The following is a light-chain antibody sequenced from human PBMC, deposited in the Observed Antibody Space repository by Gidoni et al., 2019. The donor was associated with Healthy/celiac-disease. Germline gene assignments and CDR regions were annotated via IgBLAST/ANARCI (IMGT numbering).Light chain of an antibody. V-gene: IGKV3-20*01. Sequence: DIVLTKSTGTLSLSPGERATLSCRASQSVSSSYLAWYPQKPGQATMLLIYGSSSRATGIPDRFIGSGFGTDFTLTISRLEPEDFAVYYCQHYGSSPWTFGQGTKVEIK. J-gene: IGKJ1*01. CDR1: QSVSSSY. CDR2: GSS. CDR3: QHYGSSPWT.